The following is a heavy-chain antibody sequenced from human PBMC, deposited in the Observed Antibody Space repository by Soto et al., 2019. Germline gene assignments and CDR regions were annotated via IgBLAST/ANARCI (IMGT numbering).Heavy chain of an antibody. CDR3: ARDIASRRFDY. V-gene: IGHV3-33*01. CDR1: GFTFRNHG. CDR2: IWYDGSDK. D-gene: IGHD6-6*01. J-gene: IGHJ4*02. Sequence: QVQLVVSGGGVVQPGRSLRLSCEASGFTFRNHGMHWVRQAPGKGLEWVAVIWYDGSDKYYADSVKGRFTISRDNSENTLYLQMNSLRAEDTAVYYCARDIASRRFDYLGQGVLVTVSS.